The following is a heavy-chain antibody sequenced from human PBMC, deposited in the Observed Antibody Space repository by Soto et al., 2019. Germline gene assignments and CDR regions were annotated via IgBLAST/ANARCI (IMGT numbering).Heavy chain of an antibody. CDR3: ARTGGGMAARPLEY. CDR2: ISAYNGNK. J-gene: IGHJ4*02. Sequence: QVQLVQSGGEVKKPGASVEVSCRTSGYMFTTYGMSWVRQAPGQGLEWMAWISAYNGNKKYAQKFQGRVTMTTDTSTSTSSMELRNLTSDETGTYFCARTGGGMAARPLEYWGQGTLVTVSS. D-gene: IGHD6-6*01. V-gene: IGHV1-18*04. CDR1: GYMFTTYG.